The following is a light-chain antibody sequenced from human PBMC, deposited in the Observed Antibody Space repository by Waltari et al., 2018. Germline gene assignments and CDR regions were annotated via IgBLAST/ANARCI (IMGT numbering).Light chain of an antibody. V-gene: IGLV3-1*01. CDR1: KLGDQY. CDR3: QAWDRSTVV. CDR2: EDN. Sequence: SYELTQPPSVSVSPGQTASITCSGDKLGDQYACWYQQKPGQSPVMIIYEDNKRPSGIPERFSGSNSGNTATLTISGTQAMDEADYYCQAWDRSTVVFGGGTKLTVL. J-gene: IGLJ2*01.